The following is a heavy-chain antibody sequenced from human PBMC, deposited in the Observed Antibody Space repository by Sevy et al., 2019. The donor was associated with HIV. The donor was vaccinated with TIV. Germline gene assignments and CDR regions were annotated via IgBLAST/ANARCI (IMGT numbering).Heavy chain of an antibody. CDR1: GFTFSSYA. CDR2: ISGSGGST. V-gene: IGHV3-23*01. Sequence: GGSLRLSCAASGFTFSSYAMSWVRQAPGKGLEWVSAISGSGGSTYYADSVKGRFTISSDNSKNTLYLQMNSLRAEETAVYYCAKGPARGKAGIAVAGAPDYWGQGTLVTVSS. CDR3: AKGPARGKAGIAVAGAPDY. J-gene: IGHJ4*02. D-gene: IGHD6-19*01.